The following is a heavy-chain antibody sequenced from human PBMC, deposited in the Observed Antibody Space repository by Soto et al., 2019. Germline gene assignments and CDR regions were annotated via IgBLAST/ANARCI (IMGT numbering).Heavy chain of an antibody. D-gene: IGHD3-3*01. V-gene: IGHV1-69*06. Sequence: QERLVQSGAEVRKPGSSVKVSCKVTGGTSTRYAINWVRQAPGQGLEWMGGIVPMFGTSKYAQKFQGRVTITADTSTNIAYMEMRSLRSEDTAVYYCNRGSEYDFWSGYLWGQGTLVSVSS. CDR2: IVPMFGTS. J-gene: IGHJ4*02. CDR3: NRGSEYDFWSGYL. CDR1: GGTSTRYA.